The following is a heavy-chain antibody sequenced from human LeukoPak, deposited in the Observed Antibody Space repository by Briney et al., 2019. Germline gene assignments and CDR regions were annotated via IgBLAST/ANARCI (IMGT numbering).Heavy chain of an antibody. D-gene: IGHD3/OR15-3a*01. CDR3: ARLDWSNWCFDL. J-gene: IGHJ2*01. V-gene: IGHV4-39*01. CDR1: GGSISSGSYY. Sequence: PSETLSLTCAVSGGSISSGSYYWGWIRQPPGKGLERIGSIYYTGSTYYNPSLKSRVTISVDTSKDQFSLNLSSVTAADTAVYYCARLDWSNWCFDLWGRGTLVIVSS. CDR2: IYYTGST.